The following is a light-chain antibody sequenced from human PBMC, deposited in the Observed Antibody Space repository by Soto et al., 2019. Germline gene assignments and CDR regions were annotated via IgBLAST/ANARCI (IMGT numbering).Light chain of an antibody. J-gene: IGKJ1*01. V-gene: IGKV3-20*01. CDR1: QSISSSY. CDR3: QQYDDSPGT. Sequence: IVLTQSPGTLSLSPGGRATLSCRASQSISSSYLAWYQQKPGQAPRLLIYGASSRATAIPDRFSGSGSGTDFTLTISRLEPEDSAVYYCQQYDDSPGTFGQGTKVGIK. CDR2: GAS.